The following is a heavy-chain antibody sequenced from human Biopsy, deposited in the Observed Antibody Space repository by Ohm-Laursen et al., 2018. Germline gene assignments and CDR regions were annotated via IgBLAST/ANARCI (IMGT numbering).Heavy chain of an antibody. Sequence: QTLSLTCAIFGKTFSDYQWSWIRQPPGKGLEWIGQINQAGTTNYNPSLKSRVSISADASKYEFSLRLTSVTAADTAVYLCGNEVHGRDYWGLGAQVTVSS. CDR1: GKTFSDYQ. V-gene: IGHV4-34*08. CDR3: GNEVHGRDY. CDR2: INQAGTT. J-gene: IGHJ4*02. D-gene: IGHD2-15*01.